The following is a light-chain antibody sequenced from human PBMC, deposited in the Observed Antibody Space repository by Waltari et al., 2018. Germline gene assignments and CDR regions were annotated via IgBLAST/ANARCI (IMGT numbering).Light chain of an antibody. CDR3: QAWDSSTVV. CDR2: QDR. V-gene: IGLV3-1*01. Sequence: SYELTQPPSVSVSPGQTASITCSGDNLGDKYMCWYQHKPGQSPVVVMYQDRTRRSGSPERFSGSNSGNTPTLTISGTQAMDEADYYCQAWDSSTVVIGGGTKLTVL. CDR1: NLGDKY. J-gene: IGLJ2*01.